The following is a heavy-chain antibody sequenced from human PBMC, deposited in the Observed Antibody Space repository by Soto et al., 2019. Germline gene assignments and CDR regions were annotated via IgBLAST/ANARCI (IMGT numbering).Heavy chain of an antibody. CDR2: IYNSGRT. CDR3: AREYSNSPEAFDI. Sequence: SETLSLTCTVSGGSVNSDYYYWTWIRQPPGKGLEWIGYIYNSGRTNYNPSPKSRVSISMDTSRNQFSLKLTSVTAADTAVFYCAREYSNSPEAFDIWGQGSLVTVSS. CDR1: GGSVNSDYYY. V-gene: IGHV4-61*01. D-gene: IGHD1-26*01. J-gene: IGHJ4*02.